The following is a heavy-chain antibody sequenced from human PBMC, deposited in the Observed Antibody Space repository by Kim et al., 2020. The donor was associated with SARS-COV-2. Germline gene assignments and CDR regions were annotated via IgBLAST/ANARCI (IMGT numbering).Heavy chain of an antibody. V-gene: IGHV3-30*18. J-gene: IGHJ6*02. Sequence: GGSLRLSCAASGFTFNTSGMHWVRQAPGKGLEWVAVISYDGSNKYSADSVKGRFTISRDNSKNTLYLQMNSLRAEDTAVYYCAKDRDCSSTSCSLDYFFGMDVWGQGTTVTVTS. D-gene: IGHD2-2*01. CDR1: GFTFNTSG. CDR3: AKDRDCSSTSCSLDYFFGMDV. CDR2: ISYDGSNK.